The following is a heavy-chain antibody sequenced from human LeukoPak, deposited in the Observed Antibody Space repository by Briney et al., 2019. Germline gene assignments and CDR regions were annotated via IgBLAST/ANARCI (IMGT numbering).Heavy chain of an antibody. D-gene: IGHD3-22*01. CDR1: GFTFSSYG. CDR3: AKFKWLPPSFFDY. Sequence: GGSLRLTCAVSGFTFSSYGMSWVRQAPGKGLEWVSAISGSGGSTYYADSVKGRFTISRDNSKNTLYLQMNSLRAEDTAVYYCAKFKWLPPSFFDYWGQGTLVTVSS. J-gene: IGHJ4*02. V-gene: IGHV3-23*01. CDR2: ISGSGGST.